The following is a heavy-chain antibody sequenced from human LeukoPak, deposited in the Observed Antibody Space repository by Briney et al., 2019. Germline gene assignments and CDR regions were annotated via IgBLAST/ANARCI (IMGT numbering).Heavy chain of an antibody. J-gene: IGHJ6*02. CDR1: GGSFSGYY. CDR3: ARARRFWYEYGMDV. Sequence: SETLSLTCAVYGGSFSGYYWSWIRQPPGKGLEWIGEINHSGSTNYNPSLKSRVTISVDTSKNQFSLKLSSVTAADTAVYYCARARRFWYEYGMDVWGQGTTVTVSS. V-gene: IGHV4-34*01. CDR2: INHSGST. D-gene: IGHD6-13*01.